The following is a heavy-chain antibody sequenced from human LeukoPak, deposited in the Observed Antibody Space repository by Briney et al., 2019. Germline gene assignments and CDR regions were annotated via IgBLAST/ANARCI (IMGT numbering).Heavy chain of an antibody. J-gene: IGHJ4*02. V-gene: IGHV4-30-4*08. D-gene: IGHD4-17*01. Sequence: SETLSLTCTVSGGSISSGDYYWSWIRQPPGKGLEWIGYIYYSGSTYYNPSLKSRVTISVDTSKNQFSLKLSSVTAADTAAYYCARESSLYGDYFDYWGQGTLVTVSS. CDR1: GGSISSGDYY. CDR3: ARESSLYGDYFDY. CDR2: IYYSGST.